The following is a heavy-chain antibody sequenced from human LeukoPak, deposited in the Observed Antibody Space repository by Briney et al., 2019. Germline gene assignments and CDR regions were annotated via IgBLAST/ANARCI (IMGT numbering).Heavy chain of an antibody. CDR1: GGSFSGYY. CDR2: INHSGST. V-gene: IGHV4-34*01. CDR3: ARAPYYDFWQAPRDYYMDV. J-gene: IGHJ6*03. D-gene: IGHD3-3*01. Sequence: PSETLSLTCAVYGGSFSGYYWSWIRQPPGKGLEWIGEINHSGSTDYNPSLKSRATISVDTSKNQFSLKLSSVTAADTAVYYCARAPYYDFWQAPRDYYMDVWGKGTTVTVSS.